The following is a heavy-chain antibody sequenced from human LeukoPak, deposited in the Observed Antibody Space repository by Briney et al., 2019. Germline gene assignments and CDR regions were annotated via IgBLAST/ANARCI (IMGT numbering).Heavy chain of an antibody. Sequence: SETLSLTCTVSGGSISSFYWSWIRQPPGKGLEWIGYIYYSGNTKYNPSLQSRLTISVDTSKNQFSLKLSSVTPANTAVYYCARDLGFCSTTSCYPYFDPWGQGTLVTVSS. D-gene: IGHD2-2*01. V-gene: IGHV4-59*01. CDR2: IYYSGNT. J-gene: IGHJ5*02. CDR3: ARDLGFCSTTSCYPYFDP. CDR1: GGSISSFY.